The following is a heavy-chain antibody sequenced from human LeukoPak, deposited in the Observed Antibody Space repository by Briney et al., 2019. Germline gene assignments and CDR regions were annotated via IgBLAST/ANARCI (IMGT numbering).Heavy chain of an antibody. V-gene: IGHV3-53*04. CDR3: AIWFGDTFDY. CDR1: GFTVSSNY. J-gene: IGHJ4*02. CDR2: IYSGGST. Sequence: PGGSLRLSCAASGFTVSSNYMSWVRQAPGKGLEWVSVIYSGGSTYYADSVKGRFTISRHNSKNTLYLQMNGLRAEDTAVYYCAIWFGDTFDYWGQGTLVTVSS. D-gene: IGHD3-10*01.